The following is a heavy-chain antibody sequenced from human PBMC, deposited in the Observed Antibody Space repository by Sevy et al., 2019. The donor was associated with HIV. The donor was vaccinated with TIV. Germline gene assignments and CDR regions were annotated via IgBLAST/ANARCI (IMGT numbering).Heavy chain of an antibody. D-gene: IGHD3-10*01. J-gene: IGHJ6*02. V-gene: IGHV3-21*01. Sequence: GGSLRLSCVGSEFTFNDDFMTWVRQAPGKGLEWVSSISSRSTYIYYADSVKGRFTISRDNAKNSMFLQMNSLRPVDTAVYYWAGDREDYASGRRHPYYYYHGMDVWGQGTTVTVSS. CDR2: ISSRSTYI. CDR1: EFTFNDDF. CDR3: AGDREDYASGRRHPYYYYHGMDV.